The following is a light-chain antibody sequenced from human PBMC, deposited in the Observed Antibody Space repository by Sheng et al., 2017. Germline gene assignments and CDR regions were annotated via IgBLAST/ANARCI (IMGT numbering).Light chain of an antibody. CDR2: GAS. J-gene: IGKJ2*03. CDR1: QSVSSSY. CDR3: QQYGSSPQS. Sequence: EIVLTQSPGTLSLSPGERATLSCRASQSVSSSYLAWYQQKPGQATRLLIYGASSRATGIPDRFSGSGSGTDFTLTISRLEPEDFAVYYCQQYGSSPQSFGQGTNRGDQT. V-gene: IGKV3-20*01.